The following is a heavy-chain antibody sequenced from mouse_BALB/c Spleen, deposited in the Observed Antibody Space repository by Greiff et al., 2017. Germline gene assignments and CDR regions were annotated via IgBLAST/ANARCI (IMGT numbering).Heavy chain of an antibody. Sequence: VQLKQSGPELVKPGASVKVSCKASGYAFTSYNMYWVKQSHGKSLEWIGYIDPYNGGTSYNQKFKGKATLTVDKSSSTAYMHLNSLTSEDSAVYYCARGPIYYGNYEDYFDYWGQGTTLTVSS. CDR3: ARGPIYYGNYEDYFDY. V-gene: IGHV1S135*01. J-gene: IGHJ2*01. CDR1: GYAFTSYN. D-gene: IGHD2-1*01. CDR2: IDPYNGGT.